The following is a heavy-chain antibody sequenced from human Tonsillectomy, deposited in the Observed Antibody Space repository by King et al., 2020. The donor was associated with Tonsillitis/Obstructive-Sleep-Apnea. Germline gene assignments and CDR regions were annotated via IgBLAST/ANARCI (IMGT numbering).Heavy chain of an antibody. CDR1: GGSFSGYY. CDR3: ARLVVVVAANHSNWFDP. D-gene: IGHD2-15*01. V-gene: IGHV4-34*01. J-gene: IGHJ5*02. Sequence: VQLQQWGAGLLKPSETLSLTCAVYGGSFSGYYWSWIRQPPGKGLEWIGEINHSGSTTYNPTLKSPVTISVDTSKNQFSLKLSSVTAADTAVYYCARLVVVVAANHSNWFDPWGQGTLVTVSS. CDR2: INHSGST.